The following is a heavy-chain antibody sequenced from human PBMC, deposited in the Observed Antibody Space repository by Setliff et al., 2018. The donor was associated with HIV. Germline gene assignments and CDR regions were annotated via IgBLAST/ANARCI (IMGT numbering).Heavy chain of an antibody. CDR3: ARAKSLVRGVNYFDY. D-gene: IGHD3-10*01. V-gene: IGHV4-39*01. J-gene: IGHJ4*02. CDR2: IYSSGNT. Sequence: PSETLSLTCTVSGGSISSSNYYWGWIRQPPGKGLEWIGSIYSSGNTYYNPSLQSRLTISRDTSRNQFSLKLSSVTAADTAVYYCARAKSLVRGVNYFDYWGQGTLVTVSS. CDR1: GGSISSSNYY.